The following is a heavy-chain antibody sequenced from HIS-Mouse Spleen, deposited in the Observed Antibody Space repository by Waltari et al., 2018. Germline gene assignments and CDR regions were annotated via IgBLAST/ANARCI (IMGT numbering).Heavy chain of an antibody. CDR1: GGSISSSSYY. V-gene: IGHV4-39*07. Sequence: QLQLQESGPGLVKPSETLSLTCTVSGGSISSSSYYWGWIRQPPGKGLEWIGWIDYRGGTYYNPSLKSRVTISVDTSKNQFSLKLSSVTAADTAVYYCAREIPYSSSWYDWYFDLWGRGTLVTVSS. CDR3: AREIPYSSSWYDWYFDL. CDR2: IDYRGGT. J-gene: IGHJ2*01. D-gene: IGHD6-13*01.